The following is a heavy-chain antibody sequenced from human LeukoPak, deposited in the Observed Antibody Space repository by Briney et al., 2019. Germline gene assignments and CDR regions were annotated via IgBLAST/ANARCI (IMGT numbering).Heavy chain of an antibody. CDR3: AREGGNSSGYIIFDI. CDR2: INHSGST. Sequence: SETLSLACAVYGGSFSGYYWSWIRQPPGKGLEWIGEINHSGSTNYNPSLKSRVTISVDTSKNQFSLKLSSVTAADTAVYYCAREGGNSSGYIIFDIWGQGTMVTVSS. J-gene: IGHJ3*02. CDR1: GGSFSGYY. V-gene: IGHV4-34*01. D-gene: IGHD3-22*01.